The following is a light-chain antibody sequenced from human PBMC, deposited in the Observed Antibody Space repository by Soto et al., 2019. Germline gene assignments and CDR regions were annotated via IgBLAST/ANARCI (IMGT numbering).Light chain of an antibody. J-gene: IGLJ1*01. CDR1: SSNIGNNY. V-gene: IGLV1-51*02. CDR2: ENN. Sequence: QSVLTQPPPVSAAPGQKVTISCSGSSSNIGNNYVSWYQQLPGTAPKLLIYENNKRPSGIPDRFSGSKSGTSATLGITGLQTGDEADYYCGTWDSSLSAGWVFGTGTKVTVL. CDR3: GTWDSSLSAGWV.